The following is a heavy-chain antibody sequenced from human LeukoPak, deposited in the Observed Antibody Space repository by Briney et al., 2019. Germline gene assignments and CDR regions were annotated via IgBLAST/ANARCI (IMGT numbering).Heavy chain of an antibody. D-gene: IGHD3-9*01. CDR2: ISAYNGNT. V-gene: IGHV1-18*01. CDR3: ASTVDYDILTGYFPVGLDY. Sequence: ASVKVSCKASGYTFTSYGISWVRRAPGQGLEWMGWISAYNGNTNYAQKLQGRVTMTTDTSTSTAYMEPRSLRSDDTAVYYCASTVDYDILTGYFPVGLDYWGQGTLVTVSS. J-gene: IGHJ4*02. CDR1: GYTFTSYG.